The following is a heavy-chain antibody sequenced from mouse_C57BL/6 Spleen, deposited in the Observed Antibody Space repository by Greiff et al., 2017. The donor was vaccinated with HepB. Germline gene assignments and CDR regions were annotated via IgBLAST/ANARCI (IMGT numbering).Heavy chain of an antibody. D-gene: IGHD2-4*01. Sequence: VKLQQSGPELVKPGASVKISCKASGYAFSSSWMNWVKQRPGKGLEWIGRIYPGDGDTNYNGKFKGKATLTADKSSSTAYMQLSSLTTEDSALYFYASEGDYDTGFAYWGQGTLVTVSA. CDR3: ASEGDYDTGFAY. V-gene: IGHV1-82*01. CDR2: IYPGDGDT. CDR1: GYAFSSSW. J-gene: IGHJ3*01.